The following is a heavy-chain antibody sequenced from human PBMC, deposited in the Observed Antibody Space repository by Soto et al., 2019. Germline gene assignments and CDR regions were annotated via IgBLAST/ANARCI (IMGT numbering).Heavy chain of an antibody. D-gene: IGHD5-18*01. V-gene: IGHV3-66*01. J-gene: IGHJ4*02. CDR3: AGGNSNGYFDY. CDR1: GFTVGSNY. Sequence: EVQLVESGGGLVQPGGSLRLSCAASGFTVGSNYMFWVRQAPGKGLEWVSTIYSGGGTYYADSVQGRFTISRDNPKDPLYLQMNSLRAEDTAVYYCAGGNSNGYFDYWGQGTLVTVSS. CDR2: IYSGGGT.